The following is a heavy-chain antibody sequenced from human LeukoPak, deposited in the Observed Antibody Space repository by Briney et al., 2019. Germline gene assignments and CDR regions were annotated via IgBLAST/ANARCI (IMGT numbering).Heavy chain of an antibody. CDR1: GFTFSDYY. Sequence: GRSLRLSCAASGFTFSDYYMSWIRQAPGKGLEWVSYISSSGSTIYYADSVKGRFTISRDNAKNSLYLQMNSLRAEDTAVYYCARDSSSWYYYFDYWGQGTLVTVSS. J-gene: IGHJ4*02. D-gene: IGHD6-13*01. V-gene: IGHV3-11*01. CDR2: ISSSGSTI. CDR3: ARDSSSWYYYFDY.